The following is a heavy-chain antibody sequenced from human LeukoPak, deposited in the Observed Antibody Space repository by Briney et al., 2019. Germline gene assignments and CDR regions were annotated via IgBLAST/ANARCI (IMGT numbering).Heavy chain of an antibody. CDR1: GFTFSSYS. Sequence: GGSLRLSCAASGFTFSSYSMNWVRQAPGKGLEWVSSISSSSSYIYYADSVKGRFTISRDNAKNSLYLQMNSLRAEDTAVYYCARYCSGGRCGMDVWGQGTTVTVSS. V-gene: IGHV3-21*01. J-gene: IGHJ6*02. D-gene: IGHD2-15*01. CDR2: ISSSSSYI. CDR3: ARYCSGGRCGMDV.